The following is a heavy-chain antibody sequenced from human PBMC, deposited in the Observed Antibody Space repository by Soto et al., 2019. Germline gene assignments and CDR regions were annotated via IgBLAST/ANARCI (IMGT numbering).Heavy chain of an antibody. CDR2: ISWNSGSI. CDR1: GFTFDDYA. Sequence: HPGGSLRLSCAASGFTFDDYAMRWVRQAPGKGLEWVSGISWNSGSIGYADSVKGRFTISRDNAKNSLYLQMNSLRAEDTALYYCAKDRRIVGATSVHLDYWGQGTLVTVSS. CDR3: AKDRRIVGATSVHLDY. V-gene: IGHV3-9*01. J-gene: IGHJ4*02. D-gene: IGHD1-26*01.